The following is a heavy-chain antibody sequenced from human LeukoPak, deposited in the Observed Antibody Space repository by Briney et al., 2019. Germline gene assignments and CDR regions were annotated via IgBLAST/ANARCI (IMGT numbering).Heavy chain of an antibody. Sequence: GGSLRLSCAASGFTFSDYGMHWVRQAPGTGLEWVAFLRYDGKNEYYADSVKGRFTIARDIPKSTLYLQMHSPTTDDTAIYYCAKDRGRAHDGSGFYDLQHWGQGTLVTVSS. J-gene: IGHJ1*01. CDR2: LRYDGKNE. D-gene: IGHD6-19*01. CDR1: GFTFSDYG. V-gene: IGHV3-30*02. CDR3: AKDRGRAHDGSGFYDLQH.